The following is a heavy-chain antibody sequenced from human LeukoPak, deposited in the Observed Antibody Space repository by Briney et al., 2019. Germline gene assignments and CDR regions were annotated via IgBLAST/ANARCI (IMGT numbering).Heavy chain of an antibody. V-gene: IGHV3-23*01. D-gene: IGHD1-26*01. J-gene: IGHJ4*02. CDR3: VKEGLILGPSQFDY. Sequence: GGSLILSCAASGFTFKSYAMSWVRQAPGKGLEWVAAIGGSALDTYYADSVKGRFIISRDNTRNTLCLQMSSLRAEDTAVYFCVKEGLILGPSQFDYWGQGTLVTVSS. CDR1: GFTFKSYA. CDR2: IGGSALDT.